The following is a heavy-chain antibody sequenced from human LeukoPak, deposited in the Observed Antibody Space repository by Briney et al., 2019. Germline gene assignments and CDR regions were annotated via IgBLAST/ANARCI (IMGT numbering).Heavy chain of an antibody. CDR2: ISYDGSNK. CDR3: ARDPSEMRVEPPDY. CDR1: GFTFSSYA. J-gene: IGHJ4*02. D-gene: IGHD5-24*01. Sequence: GGSLRLSCAASGFTFSSYAMHWVRQAPGKGLEWVAVISYDGSNKYYADSVKGRFTISRDNSKNTLYLQMNSLRAEDTAVYYCARDPSEMRVEPPDYWGQGTLVTASS. V-gene: IGHV3-30-3*01.